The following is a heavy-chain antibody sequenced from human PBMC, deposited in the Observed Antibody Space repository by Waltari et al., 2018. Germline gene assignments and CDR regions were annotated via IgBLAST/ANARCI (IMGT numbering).Heavy chain of an antibody. CDR1: GDSISSADSS. D-gene: IGHD3-3*01. CDR2: IYDHGGT. Sequence: QVQLQESGPGLVKPSQTLSLTCSVSGDSISSADSSWIWVRQPPGKGLEWIGSIYDHGGTYYNPSLRSRLIISVDTSKKRFSLSLSSVTAADTAVYYCARSLFGFWSGYRFGGQGTLVAVSS. V-gene: IGHV4-30-4*08. J-gene: IGHJ4*02. CDR3: ARSLFGFWSGYRF.